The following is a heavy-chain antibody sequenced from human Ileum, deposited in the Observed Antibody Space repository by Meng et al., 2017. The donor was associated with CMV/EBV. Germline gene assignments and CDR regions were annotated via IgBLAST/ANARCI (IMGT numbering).Heavy chain of an antibody. CDR2: IYTSGST. J-gene: IGHJ4*02. D-gene: IGHD1-1*01. CDR3: ARDTGTTGTGSLFDY. CDR1: GGSTSNYY. V-gene: IGHV4-4*07. Sequence: QRQEAAPGMDKPSDARSLTSPWSGGSTSNYYWNWMRHPDGKGLEWIGRIYTSGSTNYNPSIKSRVTISIDTSKNQFSLKLTSVTAADTAVYYCARDTGTTGTGSLFDYWGQGTLVTVSS.